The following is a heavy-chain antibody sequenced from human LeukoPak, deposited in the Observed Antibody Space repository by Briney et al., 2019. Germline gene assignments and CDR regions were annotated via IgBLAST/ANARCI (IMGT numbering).Heavy chain of an antibody. Sequence: PSETLSLTCTVSGGSISSYYWSWIRQPPGKGLEWIGYIYYSGSTNYTPSLKSRVTISVDTSKNQFSLKLSSVTAADTAVYYCARGGPPITIFGVVISWFDPWGQGTLVTVSS. CDR2: IYYSGST. CDR1: GGSISSYY. V-gene: IGHV4-59*01. CDR3: ARGGPPITIFGVVISWFDP. J-gene: IGHJ5*02. D-gene: IGHD3-3*01.